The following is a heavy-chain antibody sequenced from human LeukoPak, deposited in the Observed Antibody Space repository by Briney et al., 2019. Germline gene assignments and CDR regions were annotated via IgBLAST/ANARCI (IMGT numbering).Heavy chain of an antibody. CDR2: INPNSGGT. CDR3: ARARITMVRGVTRDQARIDY. CDR1: GYTFTGYY. J-gene: IGHJ4*02. Sequence: ASVKVSCKASGYTFTGYYVHWVRQAPGQGLEWMGWINPNSGGTNYAQKFQGRVTMTRDTSISTAYMGLSRLRSDDTAVYYCARARITMVRGVTRDQARIDYWGQGTLVTVSS. D-gene: IGHD3-10*01. V-gene: IGHV1-2*02.